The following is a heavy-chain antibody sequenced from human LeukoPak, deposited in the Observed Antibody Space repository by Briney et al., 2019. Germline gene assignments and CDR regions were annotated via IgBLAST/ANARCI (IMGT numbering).Heavy chain of an antibody. CDR1: GGSISSYY. CDR3: ARLNDFWSGYDY. D-gene: IGHD3-3*01. J-gene: IGHJ4*02. Sequence: SETLSLTCTVSGGSISSYYWSWTRQPPGKGLEWIGYIYYSGSTNYNPSLKSRVTISVDTSKNQFSLKLSSVTAADTAVYYCARLNDFWSGYDYWGQGTLVTVSS. CDR2: IYYSGST. V-gene: IGHV4-59*08.